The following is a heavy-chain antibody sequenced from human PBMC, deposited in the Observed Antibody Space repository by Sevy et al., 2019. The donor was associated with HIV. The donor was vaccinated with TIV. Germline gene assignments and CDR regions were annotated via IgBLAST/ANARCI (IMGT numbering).Heavy chain of an antibody. CDR1: GLTFSDYY. D-gene: IGHD2-2*01. CDR3: ARDNYCISGDGFYGYGLDV. J-gene: IGHJ6*02. Sequence: GGSLRLSCSASGLTFSDYYMTWIRQAPGKGLECISYISNSGNTVYYADSVKGRFTVSRDNAKKSHYLQLNSLRDEDTAVYYCARDNYCISGDGFYGYGLDVWGLGTTVTVSS. CDR2: ISNSGNTV. V-gene: IGHV3-11*01.